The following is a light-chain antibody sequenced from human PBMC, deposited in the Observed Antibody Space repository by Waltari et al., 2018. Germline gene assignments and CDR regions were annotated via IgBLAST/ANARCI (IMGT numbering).Light chain of an antibody. CDR3: QQSYRSPWT. Sequence: DIQMTQSPSSLSASVGDRVTITCRTSQTIDRYLNWYHQKPGKAPKLLIYAASTLQSGVPSRLSGSGSGTDFTLSIIGLQPEDFATYFCQQSYRSPWTFGQGTRVDIK. CDR2: AAS. CDR1: QTIDRY. V-gene: IGKV1-39*01. J-gene: IGKJ1*01.